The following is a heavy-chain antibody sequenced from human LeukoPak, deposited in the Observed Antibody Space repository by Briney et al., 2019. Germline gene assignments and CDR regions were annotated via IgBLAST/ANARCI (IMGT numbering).Heavy chain of an antibody. CDR1: GFTFSDYY. CDR2: ISSSGSTI. CDR3: ARDRIVMMVAAAGTYHSNYGMDV. V-gene: IGHV3-11*01. D-gene: IGHD2-15*01. Sequence: GGSLRLSCAASGFTFSDYYMSWIRQAPGKGLEWVSYISSSGSTIYYADSVKGRFAISRDNAKNSLYLQMNSLRAEDTAVYYCARDRIVMMVAAAGTYHSNYGMDVWGQGTTVTVSS. J-gene: IGHJ6*02.